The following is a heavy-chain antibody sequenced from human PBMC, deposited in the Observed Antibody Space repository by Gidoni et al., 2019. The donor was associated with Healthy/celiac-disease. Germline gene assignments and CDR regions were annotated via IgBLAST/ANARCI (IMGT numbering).Heavy chain of an antibody. Sequence: QLQLQESGPGLVKPSETLSLTCTVSGGSISSSSYYWGWIRQPPGKGLEWIGSIYYSGSTYYNPSLKSRVTISVDTSKNQFSLKLSSVTAADTAVYYCARRNPSTVTTYDDYFDYWGQGTLVTVSS. CDR2: IYYSGST. CDR3: ARRNPSTVTTYDDYFDY. V-gene: IGHV4-39*01. D-gene: IGHD4-17*01. CDR1: GGSISSSSYY. J-gene: IGHJ4*02.